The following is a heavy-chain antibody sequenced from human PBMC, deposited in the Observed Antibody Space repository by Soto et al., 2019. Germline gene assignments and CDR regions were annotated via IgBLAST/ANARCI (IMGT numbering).Heavy chain of an antibody. CDR2: IYYSGTT. V-gene: IGHV4-59*01. J-gene: IGHJ6*03. D-gene: IGHD3-10*01. CDR1: GGSISSYY. CDR3: ARDSIMVRGVHTMDV. Sequence: SETLSLTCTVSGGSISSYYWSWIRQPPGKGLEWIGYIYYSGTTNYNPSPKSRVTMSVITSKNQFSLKVTSVIAADTAVYYCARDSIMVRGVHTMDVWGKGTTVTVSS.